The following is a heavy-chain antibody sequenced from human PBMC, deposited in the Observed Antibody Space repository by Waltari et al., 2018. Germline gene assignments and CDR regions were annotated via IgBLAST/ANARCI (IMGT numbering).Heavy chain of an antibody. CDR3: ARGSAAYVRFWDL. D-gene: IGHD3-10*02. J-gene: IGHJ5*02. V-gene: IGHV3-7*03. CDR2: KKWEGSAA. Sequence: AQLLESGGGLVQPGGFLTLSCAASGISLRATWTAWHGRAPGKGLEWVANKKWEGSAAWYAGSMSGRFIISRDNAKNSVFLQMSSPTADDTATYYCARGSAAYVRFWDLWGQGTVVTVSS. CDR1: GISLRATW.